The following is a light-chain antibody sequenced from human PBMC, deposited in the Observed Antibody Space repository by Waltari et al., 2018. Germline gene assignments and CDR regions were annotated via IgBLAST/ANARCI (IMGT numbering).Light chain of an antibody. Sequence: QSALTQPRSVSGSPGQSVTISCTGTSSTVGPYKYVSWYQQPPGKAPRLIIYDVNKRPSGVPDRFSGSKSGNTASLTISGLQAEDEADYYCCSYAGSYTYVFGSVTEVTVL. J-gene: IGLJ1*01. CDR1: SSTVGPYKY. CDR3: CSYAGSYTYV. CDR2: DVN. V-gene: IGLV2-11*01.